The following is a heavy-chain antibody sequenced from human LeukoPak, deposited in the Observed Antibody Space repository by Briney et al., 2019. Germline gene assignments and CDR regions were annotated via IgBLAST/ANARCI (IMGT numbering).Heavy chain of an antibody. CDR3: ARVRGKYCSSTSYYSFDY. V-gene: IGHV1-69*13. Sequence: SVKVSCKASGGTFSSYAISWVRQAPGQGLEWMGGIIPIFGTANYAQKFQGRVTITADESTSTAYMELSSLRSEDTAVYYCARVRGKYCSSTSYYSFDYWGQGTLVTVSS. D-gene: IGHD2-2*01. CDR2: IIPIFGTA. CDR1: GGTFSSYA. J-gene: IGHJ4*02.